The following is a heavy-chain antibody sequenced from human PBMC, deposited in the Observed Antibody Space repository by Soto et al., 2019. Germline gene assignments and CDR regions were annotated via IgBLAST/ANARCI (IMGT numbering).Heavy chain of an antibody. V-gene: IGHV4-39*01. CDR3: ARHSDCSGGSCYSEYFAVGNWFDP. D-gene: IGHD2-15*01. J-gene: IGHJ5*02. CDR1: GGSISSGRYY. Sequence: QLQLRESGPGLVKPSETLSLTCTVSGGSISSGRYYWGWIRQPPGKGLEWIGSIYYSGSTYSNPSLKSRVTIFVDTSKNQFSLRLSSVTAADTAVYYCARHSDCSGGSCYSEYFAVGNWFDPWGQGTLVTVSS. CDR2: IYYSGST.